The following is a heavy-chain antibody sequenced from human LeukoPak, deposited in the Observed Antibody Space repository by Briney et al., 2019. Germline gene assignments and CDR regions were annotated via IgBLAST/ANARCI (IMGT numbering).Heavy chain of an antibody. CDR2: IKSDGSRT. CDR3: ARALSSAWGLVDC. D-gene: IGHD6-19*01. Sequence: PGGSLRLSCAASGFTFTTYSMHWVRQVPGKGLVWVSRIKSDGSRTYYSDSLKGRFTISRDNAKSTLYLQMDSLRAEDTAVYYCARALSSAWGLVDCWGQGTLVTVSS. CDR1: GFTFTTYS. V-gene: IGHV3-74*01. J-gene: IGHJ4*02.